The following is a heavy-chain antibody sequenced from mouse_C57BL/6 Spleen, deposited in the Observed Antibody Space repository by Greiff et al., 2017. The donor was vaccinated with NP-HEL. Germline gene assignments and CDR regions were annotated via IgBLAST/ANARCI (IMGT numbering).Heavy chain of an antibody. CDR3: ARHDYEGY. D-gene: IGHD2-4*01. CDR1: GYTFTDYY. CDR2: INPNNGGT. V-gene: IGHV1-26*01. Sequence: EVQLQQSGPELVKPGASVKISCKASGYTFTDYYMNWVKQSHGKSLEWIGDINPNNGGTSYNQKFKGKATLTVDKSSSTAYMELRSLTSEDSAVYYCARHDYEGYWGQGTTLTVSS. J-gene: IGHJ2*01.